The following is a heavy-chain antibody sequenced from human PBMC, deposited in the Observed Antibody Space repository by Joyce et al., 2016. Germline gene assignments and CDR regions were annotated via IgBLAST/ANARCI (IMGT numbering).Heavy chain of an antibody. V-gene: IGHV3-43*01. Sequence: GLEWVSLISWDGSITSYADSVKGRFTISRDNKKDSIFLQMNSLTAEDTAFYYCAKGRNLLVVVPAYVENWGLGTLVAVSS. CDR2: ISWDGSIT. D-gene: IGHD2-15*01. CDR3: AKGRNLLVVVPAYVEN. J-gene: IGHJ4*02.